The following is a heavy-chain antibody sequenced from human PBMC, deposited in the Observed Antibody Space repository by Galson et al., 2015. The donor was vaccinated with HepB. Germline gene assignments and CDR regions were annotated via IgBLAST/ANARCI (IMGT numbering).Heavy chain of an antibody. CDR1: GFTVISNY. CDR2: VYSDGTT. J-gene: IGHJ4*02. Sequence: SLRLSCAAAGFTVISNYMSWVRQAPGKGLEGVSIVYSDGTTYYADSVKGRFTISRDNSKNTLYLQMNNRRPEDTAVYYCATSPGRGYWGQGTLVTVSP. V-gene: IGHV3-66*02. CDR3: ATSPGRGY.